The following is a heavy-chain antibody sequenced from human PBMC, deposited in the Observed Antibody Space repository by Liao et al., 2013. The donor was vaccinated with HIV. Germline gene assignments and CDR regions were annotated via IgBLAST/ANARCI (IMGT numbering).Heavy chain of an antibody. D-gene: IGHD3-16*01. CDR1: GGSISSGDYY. CDR3: ARGHGGYVWGSYYDY. J-gene: IGHJ4*02. V-gene: IGHV4-30-4*08. CDR2: IYYSGST. Sequence: QVQLQESGPGLVKPSQTLSLTCTVSGGSISSGDYYWSWIRQPPGKGLEWIGYIYYSGSTYYNPSLKSRVTISVDTSKNQFSLKLSSVTAADTAVYYCARGHGGYVWGSYYDYWGQGTLVTVSS.